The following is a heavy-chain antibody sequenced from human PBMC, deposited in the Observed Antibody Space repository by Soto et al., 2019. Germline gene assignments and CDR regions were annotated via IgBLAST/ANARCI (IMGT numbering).Heavy chain of an antibody. J-gene: IGHJ6*02. CDR2: IDPSDSYT. CDR1: GYSFTSYW. CDR3: SKGDSTPYYYYGMDV. Sequence: GESLKISCKGSGYSFTSYWISWVRQMPVKGLEWMGRIDPSDSYTNYSPSFQGHVTISADKSISTAYLQWSSLKASDTAIYYCSKGDSTPYYYYGMDVWGQGTTVTVSS. D-gene: IGHD3-10*01. V-gene: IGHV5-10-1*01.